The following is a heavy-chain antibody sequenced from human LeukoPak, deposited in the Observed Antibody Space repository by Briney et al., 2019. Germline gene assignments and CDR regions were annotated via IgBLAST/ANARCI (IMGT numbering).Heavy chain of an antibody. Sequence: ASVKVSRRASGYSFTTYGISWLRQAPGQGPEWMGWISTYNGDTNYAQKFQGRVTLTTDTSTSTVYMELRSLRSDDTAVYYCARRGSVETPMSNWEWWYWGQGTLVTVSS. V-gene: IGHV1-18*01. J-gene: IGHJ4*02. CDR3: ARRGSVETPMSNWEWWY. CDR2: ISTYNGDT. CDR1: GYSFTTYG. D-gene: IGHD5-18*01.